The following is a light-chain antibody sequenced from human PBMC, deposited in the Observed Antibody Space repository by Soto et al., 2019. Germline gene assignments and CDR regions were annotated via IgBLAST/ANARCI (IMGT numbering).Light chain of an antibody. Sequence: DIQMTQSPSTLSASVGDRVTITCRASLHISSWLAWYQQKPGKATKLLIFHSSTLQFGVPSRFSGSGSGTDFTLTISSLQPEDFATYYCQQSYRSPTFGQGTKVDI. J-gene: IGKJ1*01. CDR2: HSS. V-gene: IGKV1-39*01. CDR1: LHISSW. CDR3: QQSYRSPT.